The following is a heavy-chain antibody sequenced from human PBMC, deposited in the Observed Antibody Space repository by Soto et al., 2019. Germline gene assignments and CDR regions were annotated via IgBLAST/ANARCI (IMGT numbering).Heavy chain of an antibody. CDR3: VKVDQVVPAAITIPNYPGGFDY. V-gene: IGHV3-64D*08. D-gene: IGHD2-2*02. J-gene: IGHJ4*02. CDR1: GFTFSSYA. CDR2: ISSNGGST. Sequence: GGSLRLSCSASGFTFSSYAMHWVRQAPGKGLEYVSAISSNGGSTYYADSVKGRFTISRDNSKNTLYLQMSSLRAEDTAVYYCVKVDQVVPAAITIPNYPGGFDYWGQGTLVTVSS.